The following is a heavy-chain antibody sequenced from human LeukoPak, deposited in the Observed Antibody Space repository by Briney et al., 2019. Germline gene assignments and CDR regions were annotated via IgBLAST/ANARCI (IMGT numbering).Heavy chain of an antibody. CDR1: GFTFSSYG. Sequence: GGSLRLSCAASGFTFSSYGMHWVRQAPGKGLEWVAVISYDGSNKYYADSVKGRFTISRDNPKNTLYLQMNSLRAEDTAVYYCARGNYDFWSGYYGYWGQGTLVTVSS. CDR3: ARGNYDFWSGYYGY. V-gene: IGHV3-30*03. CDR2: ISYDGSNK. D-gene: IGHD3-3*01. J-gene: IGHJ4*02.